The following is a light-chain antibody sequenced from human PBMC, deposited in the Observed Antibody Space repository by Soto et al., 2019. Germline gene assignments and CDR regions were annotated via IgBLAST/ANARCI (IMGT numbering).Light chain of an antibody. CDR3: CSYAGSYF. V-gene: IGLV2-11*01. J-gene: IGLJ1*01. CDR2: DVS. Sequence: QSALTQPRSVSGSPGQSVTISCTGTSSDVGGYNYVSWYQQHPGKAPKLMIYDVSKRPSGVPDRFSGSKSDNTASLTISGLQAEDEADYYCCSYAGSYFFGTGTKLTVL. CDR1: SSDVGGYNY.